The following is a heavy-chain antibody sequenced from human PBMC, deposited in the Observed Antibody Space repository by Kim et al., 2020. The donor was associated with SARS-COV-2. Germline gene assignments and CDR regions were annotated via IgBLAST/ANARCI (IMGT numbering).Heavy chain of an antibody. J-gene: IGHJ6*02. Sequence: YRPSFQGHVTISADKSISHAYLQWSSLKASDTAMYYCARLSVRVDYGMDVWGQGTTVTVSS. V-gene: IGHV5-10-1*01. CDR3: ARLSVRVDYGMDV.